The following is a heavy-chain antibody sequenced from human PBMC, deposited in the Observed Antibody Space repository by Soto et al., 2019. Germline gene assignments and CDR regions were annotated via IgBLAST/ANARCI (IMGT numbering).Heavy chain of an antibody. CDR1: GFSFTTDW. Sequence: VESLKISCNASGFSFTTDWIAWVRQMPWKGLEWVGIINPGDFDFDTRYSPSFQGQVTISADRSTSTAYLQWSSLKASDTAMYYCARHEQFYYTYYGMDVWGQGTTVTVS. J-gene: IGHJ6*02. V-gene: IGHV5-51*01. CDR2: INPGDFDFDT. CDR3: ARHEQFYYTYYGMDV.